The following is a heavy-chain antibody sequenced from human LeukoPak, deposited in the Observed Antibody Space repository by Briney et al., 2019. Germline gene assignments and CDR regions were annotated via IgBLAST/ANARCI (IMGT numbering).Heavy chain of an antibody. CDR2: IKQDGSAK. CDR1: GFTFNRYW. CDR3: ARVEASGYDYGAFDY. V-gene: IGHV3-7*01. J-gene: IGHJ4*02. Sequence: GGSLRLSCAASGFTFNRYWMSWVRQAPGKELQWVANIKQDGSAKYYVDSVKGRFTISRDNAKNSLYLQMNSPRAEDTAVYYCARVEASGYDYGAFDYWGQGTLVTVSS. D-gene: IGHD5-12*01.